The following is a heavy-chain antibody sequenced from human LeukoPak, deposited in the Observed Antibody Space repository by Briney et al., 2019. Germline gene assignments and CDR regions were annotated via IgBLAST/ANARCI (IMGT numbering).Heavy chain of an antibody. Sequence: GGSLRLSCAVSGYTFSSHGLTWVRQAQGKGLEWVSTINGAGDNTYYAETVKGRFTISRDNSKNTLYLQMHSLRAEDTAIYYCAKVSVCYGCYLDYWGQGTLVTVS. CDR2: INGAGDNT. J-gene: IGHJ4*02. CDR1: GYTFSSHG. V-gene: IGHV3-23*01. CDR3: AKVSVCYGCYLDY. D-gene: IGHD3-16*01.